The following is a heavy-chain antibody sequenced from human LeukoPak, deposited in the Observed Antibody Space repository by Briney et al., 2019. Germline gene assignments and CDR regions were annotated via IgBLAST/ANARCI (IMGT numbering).Heavy chain of an antibody. CDR2: INPSGGST. D-gene: IGHD2-21*02. J-gene: IGHJ4*02. Sequence: GASVKVSCKASGYTFTSYYMHWVRQAPGQGLEWMGIINPSGGSTSYAQKFQGRVTMTRDMSTSTVYMELSSLRSEDTAVYYCARGCDLFGGDWPLDYWGQGTLVTVSS. CDR1: GYTFTSYY. CDR3: ARGCDLFGGDWPLDY. V-gene: IGHV1-46*01.